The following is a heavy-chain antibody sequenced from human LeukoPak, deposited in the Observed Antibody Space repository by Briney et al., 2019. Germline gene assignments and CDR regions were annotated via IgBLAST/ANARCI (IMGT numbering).Heavy chain of an antibody. CDR3: AREYILTAYYGDY. Sequence: ASVKVSCKASGFTFNAYNIHWVRQAPGQGLEWMGWINPKSGGANYAQKFQGRVTMTWDTSISTAYMELSRLRSDDTAVYYCAREYILTAYYGDYWGQGTLVTVSS. V-gene: IGHV1-2*02. J-gene: IGHJ4*02. CDR2: INPKSGGA. D-gene: IGHD3-9*01. CDR1: GFTFNAYN.